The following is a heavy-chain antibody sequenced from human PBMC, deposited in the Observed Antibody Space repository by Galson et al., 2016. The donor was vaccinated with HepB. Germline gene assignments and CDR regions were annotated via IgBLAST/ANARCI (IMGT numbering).Heavy chain of an antibody. Sequence: TLSLTCSVSGGSFSSNGHYWGWIRQPPGGGLEWIVSVYYGGSTYYNPSLKSRVTISVDTSKNQFSLNLHSVTAAATSVYYCVSQIEGIARDVDYWGQGTLVTVSS. CDR2: VYYGGST. J-gene: IGHJ4*02. CDR3: VSQIEGIARDVDY. CDR1: GGSFSSNGHY. V-gene: IGHV4-39*01. D-gene: IGHD3-10*01.